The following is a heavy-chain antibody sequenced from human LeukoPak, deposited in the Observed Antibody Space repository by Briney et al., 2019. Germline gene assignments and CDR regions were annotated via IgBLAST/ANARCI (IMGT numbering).Heavy chain of an antibody. J-gene: IGHJ4*02. D-gene: IGHD4-17*01. Sequence: SVKVSCKASGGTFSSYAISWVRQAPGQGLEWMGGIILIFGTANYAQKFQGRVTITTDESTSTAYMELSSLRSEDTAVYYCARDRRVDYGDYVFDYWGQGTPVTVSS. CDR2: IILIFGTA. CDR1: GGTFSSYA. V-gene: IGHV1-69*05. CDR3: ARDRRVDYGDYVFDY.